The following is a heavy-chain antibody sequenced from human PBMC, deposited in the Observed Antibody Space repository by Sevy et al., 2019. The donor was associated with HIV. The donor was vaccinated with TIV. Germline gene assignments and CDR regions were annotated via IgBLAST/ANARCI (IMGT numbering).Heavy chain of an antibody. CDR1: GFIFSNYT. CDR2: ITGSGRRT. Sequence: GGSLRLSCAASGFIFSNYTMSWVRQAPGKGLEWVSVITGSGRRTNYADSVKGRFTISREKSKNTLYLQMNSLRAEDTAVYYCAKRFPKGTYFDIWGQGTLVTVSS. D-gene: IGHD3-9*01. J-gene: IGHJ4*02. V-gene: IGHV3-23*01. CDR3: AKRFPKGTYFDI.